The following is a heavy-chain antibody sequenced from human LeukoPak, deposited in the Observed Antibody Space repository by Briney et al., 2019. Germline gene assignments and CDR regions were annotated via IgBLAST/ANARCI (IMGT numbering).Heavy chain of an antibody. V-gene: IGHV3-30*04. J-gene: IGHJ2*01. CDR2: ILYDGSNK. D-gene: IGHD6-13*01. CDR3: ARDERAAAGLIYYSYSMDV. Sequence: GGSLRLSCAASGFTFSSYAMHWVRQAPGKGMGWVAVILYDGSNKYYADSVKGRFTIARDNSKNTLYLQMNSLRAAETSVYFCARDERAAAGLIYYSYSMDVWGRATLVTVP. CDR1: GFTFSSYA.